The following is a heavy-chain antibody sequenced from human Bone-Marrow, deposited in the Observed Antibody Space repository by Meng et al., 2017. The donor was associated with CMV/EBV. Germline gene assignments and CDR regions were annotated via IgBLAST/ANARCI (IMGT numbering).Heavy chain of an antibody. CDR3: ARGVRYCSSTSCLWFDD. CDR2: ISSSGSTI. D-gene: IGHD2-2*01. Sequence: GESLKISCAASGFNFSDYYMSWIRQAPGKGLEWVSYISSSGSTIYYADSVKGRFTISRDNAKNSLYLQMNSLRAEDTAVYYGARGVRYCSSTSCLWFDDWGQGTLVTVSS. V-gene: IGHV3-11*01. J-gene: IGHJ4*01. CDR1: GFNFSDYY.